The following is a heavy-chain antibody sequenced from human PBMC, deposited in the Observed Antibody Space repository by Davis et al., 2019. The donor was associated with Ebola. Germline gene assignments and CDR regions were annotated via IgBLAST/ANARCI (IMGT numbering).Heavy chain of an antibody. J-gene: IGHJ4*02. D-gene: IGHD3-10*01. CDR1: GGTFSSYT. Sequence: AASVKVSCKASGGTFSSYTISWVRQAPGQGLEWMGRIIPILGIANYAQKFQGRVTITADKSTSTAYMELSSLRSEDTAVFYCARVRVRGMAYFDYWGQGTLVTVSS. V-gene: IGHV1-69*02. CDR2: IIPILGIA. CDR3: ARVRVRGMAYFDY.